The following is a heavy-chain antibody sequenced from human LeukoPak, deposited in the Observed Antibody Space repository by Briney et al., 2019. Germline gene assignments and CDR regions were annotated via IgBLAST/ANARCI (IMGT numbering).Heavy chain of an antibody. V-gene: IGHV4-31*03. CDR1: GGSISSGGYY. J-gene: IGHJ6*02. Sequence: SETLSLTCTVSGGSISSGGYYWSWIRQHPGKGLEWIGYIYYGGSTYYNPSLKSRVTISVDTSKNQFSLKLSSVTAADTAVYYCARSNYDILTGYASYYYYGMDVWGQGTTVTVSS. CDR2: IYYGGST. CDR3: ARSNYDILTGYASYYYYGMDV. D-gene: IGHD3-9*01.